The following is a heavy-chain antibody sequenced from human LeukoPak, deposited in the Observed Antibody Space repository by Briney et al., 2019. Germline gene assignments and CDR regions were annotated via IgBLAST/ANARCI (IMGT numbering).Heavy chain of an antibody. D-gene: IGHD3-9*01. CDR3: ARVGDYDILAGSRGNDAFDI. J-gene: IGHJ3*02. CDR1: GFTFSSYW. V-gene: IGHV3-7*01. CDR2: IKQDGSEK. Sequence: GGSLRLSCAASGFTFSSYWMSWVRQAPGKGLEWVANIKQDGSEKYYVDSVKGRFTISRDNAKNSLYLQMNSLRAEDTAVYYCARVGDYDILAGSRGNDAFDIWGQGTMVTVSS.